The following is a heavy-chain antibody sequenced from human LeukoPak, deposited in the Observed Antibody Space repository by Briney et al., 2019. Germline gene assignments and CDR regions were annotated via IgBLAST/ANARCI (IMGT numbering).Heavy chain of an antibody. D-gene: IGHD3-9*01. J-gene: IGHJ6*04. Sequence: GGSLRLSCAASGYTFSSYEMNWVRQAPGKGLEWVSYISSIGSTIYYADSVKGRFTISRDNAKNSLYLQMNSLRAEDTAVYYCARDPVRYFDWLHGDYGMDVWGKGTTVTVSS. CDR3: ARDPVRYFDWLHGDYGMDV. CDR2: ISSIGSTI. CDR1: GYTFSSYE. V-gene: IGHV3-48*03.